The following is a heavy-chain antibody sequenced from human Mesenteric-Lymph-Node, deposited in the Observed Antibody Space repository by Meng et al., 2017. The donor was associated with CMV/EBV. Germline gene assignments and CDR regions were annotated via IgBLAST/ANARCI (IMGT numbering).Heavy chain of an antibody. J-gene: IGHJ4*02. CDR3: ARVPDSDYFDH. V-gene: IGHV4-31*03. CDR2: IHHSGTT. Sequence: CTVSGDPINSGRNYWGWIRQHPGKGLEWIGYIHHSGTTFYNPSLKSRLTISIDTSKNHFSLILSSVTAADTAVYYCARVPDSDYFDHWGQGTLVTVSS. CDR1: GDPINSGRNY. D-gene: IGHD1-14*01.